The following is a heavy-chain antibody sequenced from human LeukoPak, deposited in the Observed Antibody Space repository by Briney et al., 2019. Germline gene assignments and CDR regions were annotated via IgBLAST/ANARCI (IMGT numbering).Heavy chain of an antibody. Sequence: PSETLSLTCAVYGGSFSDYYWSWIRQPPGKGLEWIGEINHRGSINYNPSLKSRVTISVDTSKNQFSLRLSSATAADTAVYYCARGGFSYYHGSSSFDYWGQGTLVTVSS. D-gene: IGHD3-10*01. CDR2: INHRGSI. CDR3: ARGGFSYYHGSSSFDY. V-gene: IGHV4-34*01. CDR1: GGSFSDYY. J-gene: IGHJ4*02.